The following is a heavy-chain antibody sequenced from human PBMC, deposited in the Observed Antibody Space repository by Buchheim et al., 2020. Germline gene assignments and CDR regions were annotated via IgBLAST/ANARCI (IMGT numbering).Heavy chain of an antibody. CDR2: IYPGDSDT. D-gene: IGHD2-15*01. Sequence: EVQLVQSGAELKKPGESLKISCKGTGYSFINYRIGWVRHMPGKGLEWMGIIYPGDSDTTYSPSFQGQVTISADKSISTAYLQWSTLKASDSGMYYCARRVACSGGINCRDSHYFDHWGQGTL. J-gene: IGHJ4*02. CDR1: GYSFINYR. V-gene: IGHV5-51*03. CDR3: ARRVACSGGINCRDSHYFDH.